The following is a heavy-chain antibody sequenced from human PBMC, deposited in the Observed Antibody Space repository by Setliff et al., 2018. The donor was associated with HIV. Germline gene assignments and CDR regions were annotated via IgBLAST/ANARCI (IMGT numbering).Heavy chain of an antibody. D-gene: IGHD3-9*01. J-gene: IGHJ4*02. CDR2: IYYSGST. V-gene: IGHV4-59*12. Sequence: SETLSLTCTVSGGSISSDYWSWIRQPPGKGLEWIGYIYYSGSTNYNPSLKSRVTISVDTSKNQFSLKLTSVTAADTAVYYCARDQPQDYDSLTGYYTGRYFDYWGRGTLVTVSS. CDR3: ARDQPQDYDSLTGYYTGRYFDY. CDR1: GGSISSDY.